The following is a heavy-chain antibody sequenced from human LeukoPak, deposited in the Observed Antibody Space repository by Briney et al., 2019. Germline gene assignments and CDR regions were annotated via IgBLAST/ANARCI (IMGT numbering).Heavy chain of an antibody. CDR2: IYYSGST. J-gene: IGHJ4*02. V-gene: IGHV4-39*01. CDR1: GGSISSSSYY. CDR3: ARQTITIFLTHSAFDY. Sequence: NPSETLSLTCTVSGGSISSSSYYWGWIRQPPGKGLEWIGSIYYSGSTYYNTTLKSRVTISVDTSKNQFSLKLSSVTAADTAVYYCARQTITIFLTHSAFDYWGQGTLVAVSS. D-gene: IGHD3-9*01.